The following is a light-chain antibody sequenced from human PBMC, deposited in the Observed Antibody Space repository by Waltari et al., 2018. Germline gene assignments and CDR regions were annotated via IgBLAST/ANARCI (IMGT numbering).Light chain of an antibody. CDR3: QKYERLPAT. J-gene: IGKJ1*01. CDR2: DVS. V-gene: IGKV3-20*01. CDR1: QSIGRS. Sequence: RRASQSIGRSVVWYQQKPGQAPRLLIYDVSRRATGIPDRFSGSGYGTDFSLTISRLEPEDFAVYYCQKYERLPATFGQGTTVEIK.